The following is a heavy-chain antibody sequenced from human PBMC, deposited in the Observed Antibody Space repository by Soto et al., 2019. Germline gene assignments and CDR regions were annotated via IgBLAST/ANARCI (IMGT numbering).Heavy chain of an antibody. J-gene: IGHJ5*02. D-gene: IGHD6-13*01. CDR2: IFANGHT. CDR3: VASLAASGLNWLDP. Sequence: SETLSLTCIVSGGSISEKYWNWVRQPPGKGLEWIGLIFANGHTDYNPSLKSRVTMSVDASKNQFSLRLTSMTAADTAVHYCVASLAASGLNWLDPWGRGTLVTVSS. V-gene: IGHV4-4*07. CDR1: GGSISEKY.